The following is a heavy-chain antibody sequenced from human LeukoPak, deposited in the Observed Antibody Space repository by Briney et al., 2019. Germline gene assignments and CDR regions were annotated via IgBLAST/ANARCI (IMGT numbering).Heavy chain of an antibody. V-gene: IGHV4-34*08. D-gene: IGHD2-8*02. J-gene: IGHJ5*02. CDR3: ASGQHEAPLFDP. CDR2: INHSGST. CDR1: GFTFSSYW. Sequence: GSLRLSCAASGFTFSSYWMSWIRQPPGKGLEWIGEINHSGSTNYNPSLKSRVTISVDTSKNQFSLKLSSVTAADTAVYYCASGQHEAPLFDPWGQGTLVAVSS.